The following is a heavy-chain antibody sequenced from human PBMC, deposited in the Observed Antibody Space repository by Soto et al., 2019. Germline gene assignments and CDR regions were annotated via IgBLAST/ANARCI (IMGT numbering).Heavy chain of an antibody. CDR1: GYSFTSYW. V-gene: IGHV5-51*01. D-gene: IGHD3-3*01. CDR2: IYPGDSDT. Sequence: GESLKISCKGSGYSFTSYWIGWVRQMPGKGLEWTGIIYPGDSDTRYSPSFQGQVTISADKSISTAYLQWSSLKASDTAMYYCARTPPPDFWSGYAYYYYGMDVWGQGTTVTVSS. CDR3: ARTPPPDFWSGYAYYYYGMDV. J-gene: IGHJ6*02.